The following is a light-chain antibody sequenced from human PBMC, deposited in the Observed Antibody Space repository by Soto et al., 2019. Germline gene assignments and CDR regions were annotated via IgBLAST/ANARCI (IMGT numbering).Light chain of an antibody. V-gene: IGKV3-15*01. J-gene: IGKJ2*01. CDR3: QYLGA. CDR2: GAS. Sequence: EMDMTQSPATLSVSPGERATLSCRAAQTIGNSLGWYQPKPGQDPRLLIYGASIRATGIPARFSVTGSGTEFTLTIRSLQPEDSATYYCQYLGAFGPGTKLEIK. CDR1: QTIGNS.